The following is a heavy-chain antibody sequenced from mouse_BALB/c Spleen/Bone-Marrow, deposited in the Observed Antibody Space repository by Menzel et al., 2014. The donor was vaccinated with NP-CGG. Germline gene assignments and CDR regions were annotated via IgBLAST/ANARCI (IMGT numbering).Heavy chain of an antibody. V-gene: IGHV1-82*01. CDR2: IYPGDGDT. J-gene: IGHJ2*01. CDR1: GYAFSSSW. CDR3: ARLLGYYFDY. D-gene: IGHD1-1*01. Sequence: VQLVESGPELVKPGASVKISCKASGYAFSSSWMNWVKQRPGQGLEWIGRIYPGDGDTNHNGKFKGKATLIADKSSSTAYMQLSSRTSVDSAVYFCARLLGYYFDYWGQGTTLTVSS.